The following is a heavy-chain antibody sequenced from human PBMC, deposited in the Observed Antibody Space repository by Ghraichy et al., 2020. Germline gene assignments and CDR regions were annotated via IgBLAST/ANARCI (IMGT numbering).Heavy chain of an antibody. V-gene: IGHV1-2*06. Sequence: ASVKVSCKASGYTLTVYFIHWVRQAPGQGLEWMGRINPDNGDTLYAPKFQGRVTMTRDTSINTSYMELSSLKSDDTAVYFCARDRRIWAPRTHWIDPWGQGTLVTVSS. CDR2: INPDNGDT. D-gene: IGHD6-6*01. CDR3: ARDRRIWAPRTHWIDP. CDR1: GYTLTVYF. J-gene: IGHJ5*02.